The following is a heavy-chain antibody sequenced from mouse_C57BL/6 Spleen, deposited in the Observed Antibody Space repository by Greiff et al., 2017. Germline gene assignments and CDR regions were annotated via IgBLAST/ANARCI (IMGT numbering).Heavy chain of an antibody. CDR3: GRLRNWADYYAMDY. Sequence: EVQVVESGGDLVKPGGSLKLSCAASGFTFSSYGMSWVRQTPDKRLEWVATISSGGSYTYYPDRVKGRFTISRDNAKNTLYLQMSTLKSEDTAMYYCGRLRNWADYYAMDYWGQGTSGTVSS. V-gene: IGHV5-6*01. D-gene: IGHD4-1*01. CDR1: GFTFSSYG. CDR2: ISSGGSYT. J-gene: IGHJ4*01.